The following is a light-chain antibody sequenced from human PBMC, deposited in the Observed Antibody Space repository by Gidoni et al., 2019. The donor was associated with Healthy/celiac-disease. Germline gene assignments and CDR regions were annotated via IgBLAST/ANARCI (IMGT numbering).Light chain of an antibody. CDR3: QVWDSSSDVV. J-gene: IGLJ2*01. CDR1: NIGSKS. CDR2: YDS. V-gene: IGLV3-21*04. Sequence: SYVLTPPPPVSVAPGKTAMITCGGNNIGSKSVHWYQQKPGQAPVLVIYYDSDRPSGIPERFSGSNSGNTATLTISRVEAGDEADYYCQVWDSSSDVVFGGGTKLTVL.